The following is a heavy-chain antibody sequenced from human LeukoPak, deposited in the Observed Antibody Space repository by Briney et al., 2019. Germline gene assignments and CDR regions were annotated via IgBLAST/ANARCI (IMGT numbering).Heavy chain of an antibody. V-gene: IGHV4-59*01. CDR2: IDHGGST. CDR1: GGSFSSYY. J-gene: IGHJ4*02. Sequence: SETLSLTCTVSGGSFSSYYWTWIRQPPGKGLEWIGYIDHGGSTNYNPSLRSRVSISSDTSKIQFSLELTSVTAADTAVYYCAGFEYSSSSIDYWGQGTLVTVSS. D-gene: IGHD6-6*01. CDR3: AGFEYSSSSIDY.